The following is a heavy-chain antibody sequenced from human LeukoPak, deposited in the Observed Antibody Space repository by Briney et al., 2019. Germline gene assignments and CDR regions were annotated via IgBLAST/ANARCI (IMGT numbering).Heavy chain of an antibody. Sequence: PGGSLRLSCTASGFSFSTFAMSWVRQAPGKRLEWVSGMSGTGSTYYADSVKGRFTLSRDSSKNTVYMQMKSLRDEDTAIYYCVKHLHYGDGRRELDPSGQGTLVSVAS. J-gene: IGHJ5*02. CDR3: VKHLHYGDGRRELDP. V-gene: IGHV3-23*01. CDR2: MSGTGST. CDR1: GFSFSTFA. D-gene: IGHD4-17*01.